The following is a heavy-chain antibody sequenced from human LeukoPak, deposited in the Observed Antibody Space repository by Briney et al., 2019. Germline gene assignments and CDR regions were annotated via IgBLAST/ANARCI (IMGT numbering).Heavy chain of an antibody. V-gene: IGHV1-8*02. D-gene: IGHD2-15*01. CDR3: ARDLLEDAFDI. J-gene: IGHJ3*02. CDR1: GYTFTGFY. Sequence: GASVKVSCKASGYTFTGFYMHWVRQATGQGLEWMGWMNPNSGNTGYAQKFQGRVTMTRNTSISTAYMELSSLRSEDTAVYYCARDLLEDAFDIWGQGTMVTVSS. CDR2: MNPNSGNT.